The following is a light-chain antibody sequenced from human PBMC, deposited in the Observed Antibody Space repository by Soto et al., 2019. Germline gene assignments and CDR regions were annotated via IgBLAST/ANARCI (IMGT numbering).Light chain of an antibody. CDR2: GAS. V-gene: IGKV3-20*01. J-gene: IGKJ4*01. CDR3: HQYGISP. Sequence: EIVLTQAPGTLSLSPGERATLSCRASQSISSNYLAWYQQKPGQAPRLLIYGASSRATGIPDRFSGSGSGTEFSLTISRLEPEDFAVYYCHQYGISPFGGGNKGDIK. CDR1: QSISSNY.